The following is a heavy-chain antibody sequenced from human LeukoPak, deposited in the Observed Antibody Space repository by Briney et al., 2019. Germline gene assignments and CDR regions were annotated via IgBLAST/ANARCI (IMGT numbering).Heavy chain of an antibody. D-gene: IGHD3-16*01. CDR1: GGSINSYY. J-gene: IGHJ5*02. V-gene: IGHV4-59*01. Sequence: SETLSLTCTVSGGSINSYYWTWIRQPPGKGLEWIGNIYNSGNTNYNPSLKSRVTISVDTSKNQFSLKLNSVTAADTAVYYCARESGSYLWRSWLDPWGQGTLVTVSS. CDR2: IYNSGNT. CDR3: ARESGSYLWRSWLDP.